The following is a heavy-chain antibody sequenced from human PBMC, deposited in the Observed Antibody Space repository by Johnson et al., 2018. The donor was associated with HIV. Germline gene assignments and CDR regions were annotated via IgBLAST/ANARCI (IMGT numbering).Heavy chain of an antibody. J-gene: IGHJ3*02. CDR1: GITVSSNY. Sequence: VQLVESGGGLAQPGGSLRLSCAASGITVSSNYMSWVRQAPGKGLEWVSVIFTVGDVYYADSVKGRFTISRDNSKNTLYLQMNSLRAEDTAVYYCAREGKYLAGAEDAFDIWGQGTMVTVSS. CDR2: IFTVGDV. V-gene: IGHV3-66*02. CDR3: AREGKYLAGAEDAFDI. D-gene: IGHD2/OR15-2a*01.